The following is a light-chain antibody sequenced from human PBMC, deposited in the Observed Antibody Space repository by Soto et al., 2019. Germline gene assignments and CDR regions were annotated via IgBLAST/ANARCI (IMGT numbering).Light chain of an antibody. CDR1: QSVLYSSSNKNY. J-gene: IGKJ1*01. V-gene: IGKV4-1*01. Sequence: DVVMTQSPESLAVSLGERATINCRSSQSVLYSSSNKNYLAWYRQKPGQPPELLIYWASTRESGVPDRISGSGSETDFNLTITSLQAEDVAIYYCQPYFNTPWTFGQGNKVDIK. CDR3: QPYFNTPWT. CDR2: WAS.